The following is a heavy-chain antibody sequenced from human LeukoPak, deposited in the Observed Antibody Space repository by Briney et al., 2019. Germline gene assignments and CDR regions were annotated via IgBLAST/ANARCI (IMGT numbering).Heavy chain of an antibody. CDR3: ARDHGYGSYYGMDV. D-gene: IGHD3-10*01. V-gene: IGHV4-59*01. CDR1: DGSINSYY. CDR2: IYYSGST. Sequence: MSSETLSLTCSVSDGSINSYYWNWIRRPPGKGLEWIGFIYYSGSTNYNPSLKSRVTISVDTSKNQFSLKLSSVTAADTAVYYCARDHGYGSYYGMDVWGQGTTVTVSS. J-gene: IGHJ6*02.